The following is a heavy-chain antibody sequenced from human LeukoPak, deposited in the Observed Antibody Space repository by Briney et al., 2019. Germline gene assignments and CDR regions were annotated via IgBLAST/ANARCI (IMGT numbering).Heavy chain of an antibody. V-gene: IGHV3-30*02. J-gene: IGHJ4*02. CDR2: IRYDGSNK. Sequence: PGGSLRLSCAASGFTFSSYGMHWVRQAPGKGLEWVAFIRYDGSNKYYADSVKGRFTISRDNSKDTLYLQMNSLRAEDTAVYYCARLVRSYSSGWYRPYFDYWGQGTLVTVSS. CDR3: ARLVRSYSSGWYRPYFDY. CDR1: GFTFSSYG. D-gene: IGHD6-19*01.